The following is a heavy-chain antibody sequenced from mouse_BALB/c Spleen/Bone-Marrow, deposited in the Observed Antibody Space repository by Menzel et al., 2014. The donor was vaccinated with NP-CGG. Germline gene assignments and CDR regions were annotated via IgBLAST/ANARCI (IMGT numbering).Heavy chain of an antibody. CDR2: ISSGSSTI. D-gene: IGHD1-1*01. CDR3: ARSGSSSGYFDY. CDR1: GFTFSSFA. Sequence: EVKLVESGGGLVQPGGSRKLSCAASGFTFSSFAMHWVRQAPEKGLEWVAYISSGSSTIYYADTVMGRFTISRDNPKNTLFLQMTSLRSEDTAMYYCARSGSSSGYFDYWGQGTPLTVSS. V-gene: IGHV5-17*02. J-gene: IGHJ2*01.